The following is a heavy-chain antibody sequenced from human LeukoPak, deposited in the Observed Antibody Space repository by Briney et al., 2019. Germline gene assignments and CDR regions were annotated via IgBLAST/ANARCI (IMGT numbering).Heavy chain of an antibody. Sequence: PGGSLRLSCAASGFTFSTYAMTWVRQAPGKGLEWVSGISTSGDRTYYADSVKGRFTISRDNSKNTLYLQVNSLRAEDTAEYYCARSAVGTSCCTAVDYWGQGTLVTVSS. J-gene: IGHJ4*02. V-gene: IGHV3-23*01. D-gene: IGHD1-26*01. CDR3: ARSAVGTSCCTAVDY. CDR1: GFTFSTYA. CDR2: ISTSGDRT.